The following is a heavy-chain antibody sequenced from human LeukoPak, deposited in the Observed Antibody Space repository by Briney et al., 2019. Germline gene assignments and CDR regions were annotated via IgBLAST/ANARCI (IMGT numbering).Heavy chain of an antibody. CDR3: ARDLQWPDAFDI. J-gene: IGHJ3*02. CDR2: INPNSGGT. Sequence: ASVKVSCKASGYTFTGYYVHWVRQAPGQGLVWMGWINPNSGGTNYAQKFQGRVTMTRDTSISTAYMELSRLRSDDTAVYYCARDLQWPDAFDIWGQGTMVTVSS. D-gene: IGHD6-19*01. V-gene: IGHV1-2*02. CDR1: GYTFTGYY.